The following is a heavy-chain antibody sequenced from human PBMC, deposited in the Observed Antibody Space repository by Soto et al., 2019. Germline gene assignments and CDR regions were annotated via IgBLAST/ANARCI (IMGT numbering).Heavy chain of an antibody. CDR2: INSDGSST. CDR3: ARTSPASGPGGPGGMDV. V-gene: IGHV3-74*01. Sequence: GGSLRLSCAASGFTFSSYWMHWVRQAPGKGLVWVSRINSDGSSTSYADSVKGRFTISRDNAKNTLYLQMNSLRAEDTAVYYCARTSPASGPGGPGGMDVWGQGTTVTVSS. D-gene: IGHD1-26*01. J-gene: IGHJ6*02. CDR1: GFTFSSYW.